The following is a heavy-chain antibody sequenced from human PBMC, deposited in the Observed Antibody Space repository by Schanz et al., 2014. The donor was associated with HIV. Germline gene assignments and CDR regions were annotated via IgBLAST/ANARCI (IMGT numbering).Heavy chain of an antibody. CDR3: ARAPYDSYDESGGYFQY. CDR2: INQSGST. D-gene: IGHD2-21*02. V-gene: IGHV4-34*01. CDR1: GGSFSAYY. Sequence: VQLKQWGAGLLKPSETLSLTCVVYGGSFSAYYWSWIRQSPGKGLEWIGNINQSGSTTYNPSLKSRVTMSIDTSETQFFLELTSVTAADTAVYFCARAPYDSYDESGGYFQYWGQGTLVTVSS. J-gene: IGHJ1*01.